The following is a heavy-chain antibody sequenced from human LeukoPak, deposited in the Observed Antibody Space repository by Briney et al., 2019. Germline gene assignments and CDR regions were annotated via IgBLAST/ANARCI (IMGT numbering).Heavy chain of an antibody. CDR2: ISGSGGST. Sequence: GGSLGLSCAASGFTFSSYAMSWVRQAPGKGLEWVSAISGSGGSTYYADSVKGRFTISRDNSKNTLYLQMNSLRAEDTAVYYCTTGDYYDSSGLAPLDYWGQGTLVTVSS. CDR1: GFTFSSYA. D-gene: IGHD3-22*01. CDR3: TTGDYYDSSGLAPLDY. V-gene: IGHV3-23*01. J-gene: IGHJ4*02.